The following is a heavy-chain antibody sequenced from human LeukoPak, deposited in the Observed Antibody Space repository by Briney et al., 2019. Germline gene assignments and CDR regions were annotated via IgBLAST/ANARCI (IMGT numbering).Heavy chain of an antibody. V-gene: IGHV3-7*01. Sequence: PGGSLRLSCAASGFSFNSYFIAWVRRAPGKGLEWAADTSPDGSVVSYVDSVKGRFTISRDNARNSLFLHMNSLGVDDTAIYYCARDPLFGALDIWGQGTMVTVSS. D-gene: IGHD3-10*02. J-gene: IGHJ3*02. CDR2: TSPDGSVV. CDR1: GFSFNSYF. CDR3: ARDPLFGALDI.